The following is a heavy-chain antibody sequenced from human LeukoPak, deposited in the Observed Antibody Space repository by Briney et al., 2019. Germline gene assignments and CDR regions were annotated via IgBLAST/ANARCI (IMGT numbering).Heavy chain of an antibody. CDR2: IYSGGST. D-gene: IGHD5-18*01. V-gene: IGHV3-66*01. CDR1: GFTVSSNY. J-gene: IGHJ4*02. CDR3: ARGSASAGYSYAIHFDY. Sequence: GGSLRLSCAASGFTVSSNYMSWVRQAPGKGLEWVSVIYSGGSTYYADSVKGRFTISRDNSKNTLYLQMNSLRAEDTAVYYCARGSASAGYSYAIHFDYWGQGTLVTVSS.